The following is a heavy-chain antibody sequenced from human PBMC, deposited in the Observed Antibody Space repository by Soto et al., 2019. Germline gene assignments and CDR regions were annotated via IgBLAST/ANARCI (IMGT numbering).Heavy chain of an antibody. CDR1: GFTFSSYG. Sequence: QVQLVESGGGVVQPGRSLRLSCAASGFTFSSYGMHWVRQAPGKGLEWVAVIWYDGSNKYYADSVKGRFTISRDNSKNTLYLQMNSLRAEDTAVYYCARDHCTNGVCYTTHGGCDPWGQGTLVTVAS. J-gene: IGHJ5*02. D-gene: IGHD2-8*01. CDR3: ARDHCTNGVCYTTHGGCDP. V-gene: IGHV3-33*01. CDR2: IWYDGSNK.